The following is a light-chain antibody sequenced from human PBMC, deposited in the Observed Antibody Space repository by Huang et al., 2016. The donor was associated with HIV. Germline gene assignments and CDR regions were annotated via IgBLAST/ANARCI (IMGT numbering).Light chain of an antibody. Sequence: IVLTQSPATLSVSPGERATLSCRAGRSISSSLAWYQQKPGQAPRLLIFGASTRATGSPDRFSGSGSGKEFALTVSSLQSEDFAVYYCQQYYDWPPLTFGGGTKVEIK. V-gene: IGKV3-15*01. CDR1: RSISSS. CDR3: QQYYDWPPLT. CDR2: GAS. J-gene: IGKJ4*01.